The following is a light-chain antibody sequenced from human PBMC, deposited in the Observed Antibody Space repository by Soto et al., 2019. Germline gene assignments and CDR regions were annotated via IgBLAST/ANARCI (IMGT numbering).Light chain of an antibody. CDR3: QQYNSYPRT. Sequence: DIQMTQSPSTLSASVGDRVTITCRASQSISSWLAWYQQKPGKAPKLLIYDASSLESGVPSRFSGSGSRTEFTLTISSLQPDYFATYYCQQYNSYPRTFGQGTKVEIK. V-gene: IGKV1-5*01. J-gene: IGKJ1*01. CDR2: DAS. CDR1: QSISSW.